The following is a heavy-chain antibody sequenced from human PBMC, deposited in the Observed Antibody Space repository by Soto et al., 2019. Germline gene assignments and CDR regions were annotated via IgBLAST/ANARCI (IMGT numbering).Heavy chain of an antibody. CDR3: AKGRYGDSPD. D-gene: IGHD4-17*01. CDR1: GFTFSSYG. CDR2: ISYDGSKK. V-gene: IGHV3-30*18. J-gene: IGHJ4*02. Sequence: QVQLVESGGGVVQPGRSLRLSCAASGFTFSSYGMHWVRQAPGKGLEWVAVISYDGSKKYYADSVKGRFTISRDNSKNTMYLQRNSLRAEDTAVYYCAKGRYGDSPDWGQGTLVTVSS.